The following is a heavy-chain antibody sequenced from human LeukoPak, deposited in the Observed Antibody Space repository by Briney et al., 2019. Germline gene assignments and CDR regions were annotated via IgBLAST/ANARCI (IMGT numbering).Heavy chain of an antibody. D-gene: IGHD6-13*01. CDR1: GFTFDDYA. V-gene: IGHV3-9*01. J-gene: IGHJ5*02. CDR3: AKAGGSSLLFNWFDP. Sequence: GRSLRLSCAASGFTFDDYAMHWVRHAPGKGPEWVSGISWDSGSIDYADSVKGRFTISRDNAKNSLYLQMNSLRAEDTALYYCAKAGGSSLLFNWFDPWGQGTLVTVSS. CDR2: ISWDSGSI.